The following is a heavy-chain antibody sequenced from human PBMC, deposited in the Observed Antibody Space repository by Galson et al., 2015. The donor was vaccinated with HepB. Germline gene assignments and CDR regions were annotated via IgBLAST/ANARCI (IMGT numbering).Heavy chain of an antibody. D-gene: IGHD3-22*01. Sequence: SVKVSCKASGGAFDKYNFNWVRQAPGQRLEWMGKIIPVLDITKYAQKFQGRVTITADTSTSTAYMELSSLRSDDAALYYCARSHYYDSSPFDSWGQGTLVTVSS. CDR3: ARSHYYDSSPFDS. CDR1: GGAFDKYN. CDR2: IIPVLDIT. V-gene: IGHV1-69*02. J-gene: IGHJ4*02.